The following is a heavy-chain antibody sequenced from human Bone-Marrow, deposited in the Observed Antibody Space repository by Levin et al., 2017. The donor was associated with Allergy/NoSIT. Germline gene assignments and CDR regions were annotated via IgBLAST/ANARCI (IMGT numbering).Heavy chain of an antibody. J-gene: IGHJ4*02. V-gene: IGHV3-23*01. CDR2: ISGSGGST. D-gene: IGHD3-10*01. Sequence: GGSLRLSCAASGFTFSSYAMSWVRQAPGKGLEWVSAISGSGGSTYYADSVKGRFTISRDNSKNTLYLQMNSLRAEDTAVYYCARGVRGNSYYFDYWGQGTLVTVSS. CDR1: GFTFSSYA. CDR3: ARGVRGNSYYFDY.